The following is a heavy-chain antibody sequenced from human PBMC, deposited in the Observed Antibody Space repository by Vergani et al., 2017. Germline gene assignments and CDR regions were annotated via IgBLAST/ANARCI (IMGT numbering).Heavy chain of an antibody. CDR1: GFTVSSNY. D-gene: IGHD2-15*01. CDR2: IYSGGST. J-gene: IGHJ4*02. V-gene: IGHV3-53*01. Sequence: EVQLVESGGGLIQPGGSLRLSCAASGFTVSSNYMSWVRQAPGKGLEWVSVIYSGGSTYYADSVKGRFTISRDKSKNTLYLQMNSLRAEDTAVYYCARVSPWQLPDYWGQGTLVTVSS. CDR3: ARVSPWQLPDY.